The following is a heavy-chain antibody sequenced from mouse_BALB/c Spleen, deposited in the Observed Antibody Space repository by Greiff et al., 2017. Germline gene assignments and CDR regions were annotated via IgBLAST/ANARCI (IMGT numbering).Heavy chain of an antibody. Sequence: EVKLVESGGGLVQPGGSLKLSCAASGFTFSSYGMSWVRQTPDKRLELVATINSNGGSTYYPDSVKGRFTISRDNAKNTLYLQMSSLKSEDTAMYYCARRDVGYWGQGTSFTVSS. CDR1: GFTFSSYG. V-gene: IGHV5-6-3*01. CDR3: ARRDVGY. CDR2: INSNGGST. J-gene: IGHJ4*01.